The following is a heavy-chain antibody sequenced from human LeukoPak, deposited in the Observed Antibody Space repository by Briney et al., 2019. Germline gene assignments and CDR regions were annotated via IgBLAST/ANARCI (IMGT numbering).Heavy chain of an antibody. V-gene: IGHV3-7*01. D-gene: IGHD2-15*01. J-gene: IGHJ4*02. CDR2: INQDGGGK. CDR1: GFTFKNSW. Sequence: GGSLRLSCATSGFTFKNSWMSWVRQAPGKGLEWVANINQDGGGKYYGDSVKGRFTISRDDAKTSVYLHMNSLRGEDTAVYYCARNKGWELPAELHSWGQGTLVTVSS. CDR3: ARNKGWELPAELHS.